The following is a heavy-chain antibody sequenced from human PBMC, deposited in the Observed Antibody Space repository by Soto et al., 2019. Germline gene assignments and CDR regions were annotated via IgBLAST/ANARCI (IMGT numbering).Heavy chain of an antibody. V-gene: IGHV1-69*13. D-gene: IGHD2-2*02. CDR3: ASGGYCSSTSCYRGFDYYYYYGMDV. J-gene: IGHJ6*02. CDR1: GGTFSSYA. Sequence: PVKVSCKASGGTFSSYAISWVRQARRVGFEWVGRIIPTYATANYTQKFKDRVRSHADESTTTDSMELSGLRSEDTAVYHCASGGYCSSTSCYRGFDYYYYYGMDVWGQGTTVTVSS. CDR2: IIPTYATA.